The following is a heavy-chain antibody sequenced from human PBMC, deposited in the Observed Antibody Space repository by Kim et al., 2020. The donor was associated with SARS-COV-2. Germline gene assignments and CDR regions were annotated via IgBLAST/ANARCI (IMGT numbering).Heavy chain of an antibody. CDR3: ARESDIGVVIAIFSDIHHAYGMDV. CDR1: GFTFSSYS. D-gene: IGHD2-21*01. V-gene: IGHV3-48*02. J-gene: IGHJ6*02. Sequence: GGSLRLSCAVSGFTFSSYSMNWVRQAPGKGLEGVSYISSSSSTIYYADSVKGRFTISRNNAKNSLYLLMNSLRDEDTAVSYCARESDIGVVIAIFSDIHHAYGMDVWGQGTTVTVSS. CDR2: ISSSSSTI.